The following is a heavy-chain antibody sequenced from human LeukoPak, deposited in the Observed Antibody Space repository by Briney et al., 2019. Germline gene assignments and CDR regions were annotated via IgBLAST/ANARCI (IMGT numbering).Heavy chain of an antibody. CDR2: ISGSGGST. D-gene: IGHD3-10*01. V-gene: IGHV3-23*01. J-gene: IGHJ4*02. CDR3: AKVGIDGSGPFDH. CDR1: GFTFSNYG. Sequence: PGGSLRLSCAASGFTFSNYGMNWVRQAPGKGLEWVSGISGSGGSTYSADSVKGRFIISRDNSKNMLYLQMNSLRAEDTAVYYCAKVGIDGSGPFDHWGQGTLVTVSS.